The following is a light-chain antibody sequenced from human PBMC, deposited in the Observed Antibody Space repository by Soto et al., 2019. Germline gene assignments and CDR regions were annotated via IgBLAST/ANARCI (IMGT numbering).Light chain of an antibody. CDR3: QQRSDWPPIT. J-gene: IGKJ5*01. CDR2: GAS. V-gene: IGKV3-11*01. CDR1: QSVSTN. Sequence: VMSQSPATLSVSPGEGAALSCRASQSVSTNLAWYQQKPGQAPRLLIYGASSRATGIPDRFSGSGSGTDFTLTISRLEPEDFAVYYCQQRSDWPPITFGQGTRLEIK.